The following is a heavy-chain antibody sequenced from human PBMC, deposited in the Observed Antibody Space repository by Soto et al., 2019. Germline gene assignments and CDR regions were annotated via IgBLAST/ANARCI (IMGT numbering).Heavy chain of an antibody. V-gene: IGHV1-46*01. D-gene: IGHD3-10*01. CDR3: ARVPTGRGDYDY. CDR1: GYTFTTYY. Sequence: QVQLVQSGAEVKKPGASVKVSCRASGYTFTTYYMHWVRQAPGQGLEWMGIINPSDGSTSYAQRFQGRVTMTRDTSTSTAYMELSSLRSEDTAVYYCARVPTGRGDYDYWGQGTPVTVFS. J-gene: IGHJ4*02. CDR2: INPSDGST.